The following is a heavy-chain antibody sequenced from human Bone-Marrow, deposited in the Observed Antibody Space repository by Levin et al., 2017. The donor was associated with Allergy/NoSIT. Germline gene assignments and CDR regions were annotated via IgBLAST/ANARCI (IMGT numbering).Heavy chain of an antibody. Sequence: ASVKVSCKASGYTFTSHEISWVRQAPGQGLEWMGWSSTYNDNTNYAQKLQGRVTMTTDTSTSTAYMELRSLRSDDTAVYYCVRDYDYGDHSAFDIWGQGTMVTVSS. J-gene: IGHJ3*02. CDR3: VRDYDYGDHSAFDI. CDR1: GYTFTSHE. V-gene: IGHV1-18*01. CDR2: SSTYNDNT. D-gene: IGHD4-17*01.